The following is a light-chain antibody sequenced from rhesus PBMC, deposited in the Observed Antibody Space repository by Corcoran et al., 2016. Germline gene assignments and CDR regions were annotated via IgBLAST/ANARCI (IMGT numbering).Light chain of an antibody. J-gene: IGLJ1*01. V-gene: IGLV2-13*03. Sequence: QAAPTQSPSVSGSPGQSVTISCTGTSSDIGGYDRVSWYQQYPGKAPKLMIYEVSERPSGVSDRFSGSKSGNTASLTISGLQTEDEADYYCSSYTSISTFYIFGVGTRLTVL. CDR1: SSDIGGYDR. CDR3: SSYTSISTFYI. CDR2: EVS.